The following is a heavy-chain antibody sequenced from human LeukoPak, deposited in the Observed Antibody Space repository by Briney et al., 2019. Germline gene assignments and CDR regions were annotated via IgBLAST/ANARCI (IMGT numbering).Heavy chain of an antibody. Sequence: PGGSLRLSCAASGFTFSSYGMSWVRQSPGKGLEWVSSFGGRGGSTYYADSVKGRFTISRDNSKNTLYLQMNSLRAEDTAVYYCARDHLVSGTNGYYFDYWGQGTLVTVSS. V-gene: IGHV3-23*01. D-gene: IGHD3-10*01. CDR3: ARDHLVSGTNGYYFDY. J-gene: IGHJ4*02. CDR2: FGGRGGST. CDR1: GFTFSSYG.